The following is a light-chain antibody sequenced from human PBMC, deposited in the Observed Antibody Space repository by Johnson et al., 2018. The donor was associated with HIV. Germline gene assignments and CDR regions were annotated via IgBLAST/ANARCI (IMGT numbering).Light chain of an antibody. V-gene: IGLV1-51*02. CDR1: SSNIGNNY. CDR2: ENN. J-gene: IGLJ1*01. Sequence: QSVLTQPPSVSAAPGQKVIISCSGSSSNIGNNYVSWYQQLPGTAPKLLIYENNKRPSGIPNRFSGSKSGTSATLAITGLQTGDEADYYCETWDSSLSGVFGTGTTVTVL. CDR3: ETWDSSLSGV.